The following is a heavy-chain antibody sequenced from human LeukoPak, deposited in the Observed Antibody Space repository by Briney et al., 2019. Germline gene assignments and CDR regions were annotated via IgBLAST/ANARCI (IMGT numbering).Heavy chain of an antibody. J-gene: IGHJ4*02. CDR2: ISGSGGST. Sequence: GGSLRLSCAASGFTFSSYAMSWVRQAPGKGLEWVSAISGSGGSTYYADSVKGRFTISRDNSKNTLYLQMNSLGAEDTAVYYCITIFGVVDTDYWGQGTLVTVSS. D-gene: IGHD3-3*01. CDR1: GFTFSSYA. V-gene: IGHV3-23*01. CDR3: ITIFGVVDTDY.